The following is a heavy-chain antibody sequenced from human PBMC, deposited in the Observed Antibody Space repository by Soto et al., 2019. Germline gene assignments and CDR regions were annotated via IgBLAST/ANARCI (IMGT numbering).Heavy chain of an antibody. CDR1: GFTFSSYG. CDR3: ARDKEGGQWPVLIAY. CDR2: IWYDGSNK. Sequence: PGGSLRLSCAASGFTFSSYGMHWVRQAPGKGLEWVAVIWYDGSNKYYADSVKGRFTISRDNSKNTLYLQMNSLRAEDTAVYYCARDKEGGQWPVLIAYWGQGTLVTVSS. D-gene: IGHD6-19*01. J-gene: IGHJ4*02. V-gene: IGHV3-33*01.